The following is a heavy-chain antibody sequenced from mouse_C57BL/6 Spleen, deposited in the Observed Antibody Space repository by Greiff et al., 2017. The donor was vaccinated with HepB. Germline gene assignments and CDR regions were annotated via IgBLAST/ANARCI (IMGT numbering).Heavy chain of an antibody. V-gene: IGHV5-6*01. D-gene: IGHD1-1*01. CDR1: GFTFSSYG. J-gene: IGHJ3*01. CDR2: ISSGGSYT. Sequence: EVKLMESGGDLVKPGGSLKLSCAASGFTFSSYGMSWVRQTPDKRLEWVATISSGGSYTYYPDSVKGRFTISRDNAKNTLYLQMSSLKSEDTAMYYCARQGGYYGSSPAWFAYWGQGTLVTVSA. CDR3: ARQGGYYGSSPAWFAY.